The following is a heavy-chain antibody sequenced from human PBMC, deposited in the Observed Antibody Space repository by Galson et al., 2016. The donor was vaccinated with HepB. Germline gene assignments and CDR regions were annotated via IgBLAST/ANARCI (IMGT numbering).Heavy chain of an antibody. D-gene: IGHD5-18*01. CDR2: IWHDGSNK. Sequence: SLRLSCAASGFTFSSYGMHWVRQAPGKGLEWVALIWHDGSNKYYIDSVEGRFTISRDNSRDTLYLQMDSLRAEDTAVYYCARGEEEAAMEPFDYWGQGTLVTVSS. V-gene: IGHV3-33*01. J-gene: IGHJ4*02. CDR1: GFTFSSYG. CDR3: ARGEEEAAMEPFDY.